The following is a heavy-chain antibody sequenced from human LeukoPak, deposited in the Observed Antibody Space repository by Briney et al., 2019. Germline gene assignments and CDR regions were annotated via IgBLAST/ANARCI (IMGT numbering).Heavy chain of an antibody. V-gene: IGHV3-30-3*01. J-gene: IGHJ4*02. Sequence: GGSLRLSCAASGFTFSSYAMHWARQAPGKGLEWVAVISYDGSNKYYADSVKGRFTISRDNSKNTLYLQMYSLRAEDTAVYYCARALYCSGGSCYYFDYWGQGTLVTVSS. CDR3: ARALYCSGGSCYYFDY. CDR1: GFTFSSYA. CDR2: ISYDGSNK. D-gene: IGHD2-15*01.